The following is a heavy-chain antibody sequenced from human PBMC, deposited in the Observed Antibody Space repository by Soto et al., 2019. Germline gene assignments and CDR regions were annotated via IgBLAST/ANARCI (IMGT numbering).Heavy chain of an antibody. Sequence: SETLSLTCTVSGGSISSSSYYWGWIRQPPGKGLEWIGSIYYSGSTYYNPSLKSRVTISVDTSKNQFSLKLSSVTAADTAVYYCAGVARITMISGYWGQGTLVTVSS. D-gene: IGHD3-22*01. V-gene: IGHV4-39*01. CDR2: IYYSGST. CDR3: AGVARITMISGY. CDR1: GGSISSSSYY. J-gene: IGHJ4*02.